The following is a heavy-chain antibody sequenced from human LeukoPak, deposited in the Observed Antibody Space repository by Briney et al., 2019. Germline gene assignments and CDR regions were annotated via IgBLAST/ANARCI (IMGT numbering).Heavy chain of an antibody. D-gene: IGHD2-8*01. CDR1: GFSFNRYA. J-gene: IGHJ2*01. CDR2: ISGSGGRT. CDR3: AQSTSMRYFFDL. V-gene: IGHV3-23*01. Sequence: AGGSLRLSCAASGFSFNRYAVAWVRQAPGKGLEWVSTISGSGGRTFFADSVKGRFTVSRDNSVFLQMNSLRAEDTALYYCAQSTSMRYFFDLWGHGTLVTVSS.